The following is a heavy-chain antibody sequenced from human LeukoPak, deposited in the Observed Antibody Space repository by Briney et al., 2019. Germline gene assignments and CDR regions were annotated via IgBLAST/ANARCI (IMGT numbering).Heavy chain of an antibody. CDR3: VTGDYFDY. J-gene: IGHJ4*02. CDR2: INPDTGDP. CDR1: GYIFSGYY. Sequence: ASVKVSWKASGYIFSGYYMHWVRQAPGQGLEWVGRINPDTGDPNYARKFRGWVTITTDTSISSGYMELSRLKSDDTAVYYCVTGDYFDYWGQGTLVIVS. V-gene: IGHV1-2*04.